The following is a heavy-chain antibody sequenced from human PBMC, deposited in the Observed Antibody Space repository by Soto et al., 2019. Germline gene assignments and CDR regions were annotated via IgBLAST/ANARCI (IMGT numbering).Heavy chain of an antibody. V-gene: IGHV4-39*01. CDR3: ACIFSGGYGYGFYYYGMDV. CDR1: GGSISSSSYY. Sequence: PSETLSLTCTVSGGSISSSSYYWGWIRQPPGKGLEWIGSIYYSGSTYYNPSLKSRVTISVDTSKNQFSLKLSSVTAADTAVYYCACIFSGGYGYGFYYYGMDVWGQGTTVTV. CDR2: IYYSGST. J-gene: IGHJ6*02. D-gene: IGHD5-18*01.